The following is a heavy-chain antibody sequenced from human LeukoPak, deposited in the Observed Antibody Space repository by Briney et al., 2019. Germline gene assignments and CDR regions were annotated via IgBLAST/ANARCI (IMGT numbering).Heavy chain of an antibody. CDR1: GFTFSSYA. CDR3: AKARGIAAAGKASYFDY. CDR2: ISGSGGST. V-gene: IGHV3-23*01. Sequence: PGGSLRLSCAASGFTFSSYAMSWVRQAPGKGLEWVSAISGSGGSTYYADSVKGRFTISRDNSKNTLYLQMNSLRAEDTAVYYCAKARGIAAAGKASYFDYWGQGTLVTVSS. D-gene: IGHD6-13*01. J-gene: IGHJ4*02.